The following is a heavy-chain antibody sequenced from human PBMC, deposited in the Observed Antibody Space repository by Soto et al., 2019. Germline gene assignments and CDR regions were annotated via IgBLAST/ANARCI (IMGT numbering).Heavy chain of an antibody. D-gene: IGHD2-21*02. V-gene: IGHV4-39*01. J-gene: IGHJ5*02. CDR2: IYYSGST. CDR3: ARHPSDFWFDP. Sequence: QLQLQESGPGLVKPSETLSLTCSVSGGSISSSSYFWGWIRQPPGKGLEWIGGIYYSGSTYYNPSLKSRVTVSVVTSKNQFSLKLSSVTAADTAVYYCARHPSDFWFDPWGQGTLVTVSS. CDR1: GGSISSSSYF.